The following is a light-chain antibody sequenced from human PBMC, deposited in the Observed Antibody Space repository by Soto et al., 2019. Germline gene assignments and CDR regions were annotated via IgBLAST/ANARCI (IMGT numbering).Light chain of an antibody. Sequence: QSVLTQPPSVCGAPGQRVTISCNGSSSNIGAGYDVHWYQQLPGTAPKLLIYGNSNRPSGVPDRFSGSKSGTSASLAITGLQAEDEADYYCQSYDSSLSVVFGGGTQLTVL. CDR3: QSYDSSLSVV. V-gene: IGLV1-40*01. CDR1: SSNIGAGYD. CDR2: GNS. J-gene: IGLJ2*01.